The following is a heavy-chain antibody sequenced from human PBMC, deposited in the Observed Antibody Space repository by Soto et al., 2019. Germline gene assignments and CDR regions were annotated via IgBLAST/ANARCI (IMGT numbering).Heavy chain of an antibody. CDR3: ASLCSFDHDYSWGSYRNGCLFDP. V-gene: IGHV4-59*08. Sequence: QVQLQESGPGLVKPSETLSLTCTVSGGSISSYYWSWIRPPPGKGLEWIGSIYYSAPPNYNPSLKRRVTLSVDTSKSPFSRKLSSVTAEDKAVYSCASLCSFDHDYSWGSYRNGCLFDPWVQGTLVTVSS. J-gene: IGHJ5*02. D-gene: IGHD3-16*02. CDR2: IYYSAPP. CDR1: GGSISSYY.